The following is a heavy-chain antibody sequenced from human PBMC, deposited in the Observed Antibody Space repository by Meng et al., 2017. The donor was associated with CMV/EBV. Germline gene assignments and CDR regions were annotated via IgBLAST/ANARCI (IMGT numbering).Heavy chain of an antibody. CDR1: GFPCSDYY. CDR2: VNSNNDAT. CDR3: VRSSGWSLFDY. D-gene: IGHD6-19*01. V-gene: IGHV1-2*02. J-gene: IGHJ4*02. Sequence: QGHQGQSGRRKKTPGASVKGSWTTSGFPCSDYYKHWVRQAPGQGLEWMGWVNSNNDATNYARKFQVRVSMTRDTSISTAHMELSRLMSDDTAVYYCVRSSGWSLFDYWGQGTLITVSS.